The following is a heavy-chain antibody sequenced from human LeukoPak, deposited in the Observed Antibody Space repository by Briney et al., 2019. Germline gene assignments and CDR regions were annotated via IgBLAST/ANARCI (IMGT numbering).Heavy chain of an antibody. V-gene: IGHV3-48*04. CDR1: EFTFSSYS. CDR3: ARGGGLDV. CDR2: ITNSGNSK. Sequence: GGSLRLSCAASEFTFSSYSMNWVRQAPGKGLEWVSYITNSGNSKSYADSVKGRFTISRDNAKNSLYLQMSNLRAEDTAVYFCARGGGLDVWGQGATVTVSS. D-gene: IGHD3-16*01. J-gene: IGHJ6*02.